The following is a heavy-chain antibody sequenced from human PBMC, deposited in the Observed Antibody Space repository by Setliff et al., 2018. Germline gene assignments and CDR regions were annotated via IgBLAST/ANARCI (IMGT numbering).Heavy chain of an antibody. CDR2: LDPDDGET. V-gene: IGHV1-24*01. CDR3: ARDRFYNSWSGTSITAPHDAFDI. CDR1: GKTLTELS. J-gene: IGHJ3*02. Sequence: GASVKVSCKLSGKTLTELSIHWVRQAPGKGLEWMGGLDPDDGETVYAQKFQGRVTMTEDTSTNTAYMELSSLRSEDTAVYFCARDRFYNSWSGTSITAPHDAFDIWGQGTMVTVSS. D-gene: IGHD3-3*01.